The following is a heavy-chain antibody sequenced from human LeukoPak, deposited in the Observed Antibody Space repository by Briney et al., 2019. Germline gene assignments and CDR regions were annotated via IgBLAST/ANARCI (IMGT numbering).Heavy chain of an antibody. Sequence: PGRSLRLSCAASGFTFSSYGMHWVRQAPGKGLGWVAVIWYDGSNKYYADSVKGRFTISRDNSKNTLYLQTNSLRAEDTAAYYCARDGVGFDYWGQGTLVTVSS. J-gene: IGHJ4*02. D-gene: IGHD3-3*01. CDR2: IWYDGSNK. CDR3: ARDGVGFDY. V-gene: IGHV3-33*01. CDR1: GFTFSSYG.